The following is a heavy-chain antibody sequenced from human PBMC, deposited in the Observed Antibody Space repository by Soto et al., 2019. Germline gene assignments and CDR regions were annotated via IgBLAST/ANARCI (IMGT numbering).Heavy chain of an antibody. D-gene: IGHD3-3*01. CDR2: INHSGST. J-gene: IGHJ6*03. CDR3: ASQPRAQLEWPYYYYDMDV. CDR1: GGSFSGYY. Sequence: SEILSLTCAVYGGSFSGYYWSWIRQPPGKGLEWIGEINHSGSTNYNPSLKSRVTISVDTSKNQFSLKLSSVTAADTAVYYCASQPRAQLEWPYYYYDMDVWGKGTTVTVSS. V-gene: IGHV4-34*01.